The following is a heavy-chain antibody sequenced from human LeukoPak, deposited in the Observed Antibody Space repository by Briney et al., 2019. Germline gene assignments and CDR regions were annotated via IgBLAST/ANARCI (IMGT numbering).Heavy chain of an antibody. CDR2: IIPILGIA. V-gene: IGHV1-69*04. CDR1: GGTFSSYA. D-gene: IGHD2-15*01. Sequence: SVKVSCKASGGTFSSYAISWVRQAPGQGLEWMGRIIPILGIANYAQKFQGRVTMTTDTSTSTAYMELRSLRSDDTAVYYCARVVLYCSGGSCYLFDYWGQGTLVTVSS. J-gene: IGHJ4*02. CDR3: ARVVLYCSGGSCYLFDY.